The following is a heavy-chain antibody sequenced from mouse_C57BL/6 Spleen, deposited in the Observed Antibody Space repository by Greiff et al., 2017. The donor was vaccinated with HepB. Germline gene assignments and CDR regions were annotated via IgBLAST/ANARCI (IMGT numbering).Heavy chain of an antibody. Sequence: VQLQQPGAELVRPGSSVKLSCKASGYTFTSYWMHWVKQRPIQGLEWIGNIDPSDSETHYNQKFKDKATLTVDKSSSTAYMQLSSLTSEDSAVYYCARWGLRNWYFDVWGTGTTVTVSS. D-gene: IGHD2-13*01. CDR1: GYTFTSYW. CDR2: IDPSDSET. V-gene: IGHV1-52*01. CDR3: ARWGLRNWYFDV. J-gene: IGHJ1*03.